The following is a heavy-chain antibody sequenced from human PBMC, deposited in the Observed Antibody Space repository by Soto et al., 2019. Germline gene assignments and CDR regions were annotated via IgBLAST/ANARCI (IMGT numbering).Heavy chain of an antibody. CDR1: GFTFSNFW. CDR3: ASHGCGDYFWFDP. V-gene: IGHV3-74*01. Sequence: EGQLVESGGGLVQPGGSLRLSCAASGFTFSNFWVHWVRQAPGKGLVWVSRASPDGSSTSYADSVKGRFTISRDNAKNMLYMEMNSLRAEDTAVYYCASHGCGDYFWFDPWGQGTLVTVSS. CDR2: ASPDGSST. D-gene: IGHD4-17*01. J-gene: IGHJ5*02.